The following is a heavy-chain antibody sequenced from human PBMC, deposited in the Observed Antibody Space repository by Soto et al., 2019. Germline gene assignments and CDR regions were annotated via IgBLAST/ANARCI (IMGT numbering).Heavy chain of an antibody. Sequence: GESLKISCKGSGFNFTTYWVGWVRQMPGKGLEWMGIIYPGDSDTRYSPSFQGQVTISADKSISTAYLQWSSLKASDTAMYYCAGGGVRGVVTRTRDYYGMDVWGQGTTVTVSS. J-gene: IGHJ6*02. CDR2: IYPGDSDT. V-gene: IGHV5-51*01. CDR1: GFNFTTYW. CDR3: AGGGVRGVVTRTRDYYGMDV. D-gene: IGHD3-10*01.